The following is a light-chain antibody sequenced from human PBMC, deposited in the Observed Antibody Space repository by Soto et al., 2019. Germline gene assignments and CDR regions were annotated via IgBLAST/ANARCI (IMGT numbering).Light chain of an antibody. CDR2: GAS. Sequence: ILLTQSPGTLSLSPGERAILSCRASQSVSSSYLAWYRQKPGQAPSLLIYGASSRATGIPDRFSGSGSGTDFTLTISRLEPEDFAVYYCQQYGSSPRTFGQVTKVDNK. CDR1: QSVSSSY. CDR3: QQYGSSPRT. V-gene: IGKV3-20*01. J-gene: IGKJ1*01.